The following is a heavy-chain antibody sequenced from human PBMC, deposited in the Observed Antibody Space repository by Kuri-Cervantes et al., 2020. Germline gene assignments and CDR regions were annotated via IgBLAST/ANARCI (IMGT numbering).Heavy chain of an antibody. V-gene: IGHV1-18*04. CDR1: GYTFTSYY. D-gene: IGHD6-19*01. Sequence: ASVKVSCKASGYTFTSYYMHWVRQAPGQGLEWMGWISAYNGNTNYAQKLQGRVTMTTDTSTSTAYMELRSLRSDDTAVYYCARAQNLGGWGDGRFDPWGQGTLVTVSS. J-gene: IGHJ5*02. CDR3: ARAQNLGGWGDGRFDP. CDR2: ISAYNGNT.